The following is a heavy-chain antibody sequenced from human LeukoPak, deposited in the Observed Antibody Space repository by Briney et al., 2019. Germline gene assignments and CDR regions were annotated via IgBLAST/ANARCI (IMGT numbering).Heavy chain of an antibody. CDR3: ARDLGTSGWYTFDF. CDR1: GDSVSSKNGA. CDR2: TYYRSKWYD. V-gene: IGHV6-1*01. Sequence: SQTLSLTCAISGDSVSSKNGAWNWIRQSPSRGLEWLGRTYYRSKWYDEYADSVKGRVTISPGTSKNQFSLDVYSVTPEDTAVYYCARDLGTSGWYTFDFWGQGTLVTVSS. D-gene: IGHD6-19*01. J-gene: IGHJ5*01.